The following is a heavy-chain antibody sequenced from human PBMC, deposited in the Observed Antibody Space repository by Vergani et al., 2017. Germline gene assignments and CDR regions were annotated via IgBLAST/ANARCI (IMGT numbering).Heavy chain of an antibody. CDR2: IYYSGST. V-gene: IGHV4-39*01. D-gene: IGHD2-2*01. CDR3: ARRASVAVPAANLWYFDF. CDR1: GGSISSSSYY. J-gene: IGHJ2*01. Sequence: QLQLQESGPGLVKPSETLSLTCTVSGGSISSSSYYWGWIRQPPGKGLEWIGSIYYSGSTYYNPSLKSRVTISVDTSKNQFSLKLSSVTAADTAVYYCARRASVAVPAANLWYFDFWGRATLVTVSS.